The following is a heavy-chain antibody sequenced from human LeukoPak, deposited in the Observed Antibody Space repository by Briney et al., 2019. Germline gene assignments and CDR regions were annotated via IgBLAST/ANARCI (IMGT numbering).Heavy chain of an antibody. CDR2: ISGSGGST. V-gene: IGHV3-23*01. CDR3: AKGSFTIFGVVTYNYFDY. J-gene: IGHJ4*02. CDR1: GFTFSSYA. Sequence: GGSLRLSCAASGFTFSSYAMSWVRQAPGKGLEWVSAISGSGGSTYYADSVKGRFTISRDNSKNTLYLQMNSLRAEDTAVYYCAKGSFTIFGVVTYNYFDYWAREPWSPSPQ. D-gene: IGHD3-3*01.